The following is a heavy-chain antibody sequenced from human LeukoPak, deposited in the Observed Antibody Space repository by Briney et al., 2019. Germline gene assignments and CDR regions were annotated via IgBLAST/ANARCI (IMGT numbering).Heavy chain of an antibody. Sequence: SETLSLTCTVSGGSVSSGSYYWSWIRQPPGKGLEWIGYIYYSGSTNYNPSLKSRVTISVDRSKNQFSLKLSSVTAADTAVYYCARAVGYCSGGSCYLDAFDIWGQGTMVTVSS. D-gene: IGHD2-15*01. CDR3: ARAVGYCSGGSCYLDAFDI. J-gene: IGHJ3*02. CDR2: IYYSGST. V-gene: IGHV4-61*01. CDR1: GGSVSSGSYY.